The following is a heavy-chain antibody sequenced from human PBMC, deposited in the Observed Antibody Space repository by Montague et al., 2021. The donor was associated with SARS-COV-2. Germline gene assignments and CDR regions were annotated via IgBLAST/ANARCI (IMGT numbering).Heavy chain of an antibody. CDR3: ARDTRRVEESGPWDHNGMDV. Sequence: SETLSLPCSVSGASIRVYSLVWIRQPAVKILACLGRFYPSGTTDSTPSLGSRVTVSVDTSKNQFSLKLTSVTAADTAVYYCARDTRRVEESGPWDHNGMDVWGQGTTVIVSS. CDR2: FYPSGTT. J-gene: IGHJ6*02. V-gene: IGHV4-4*07. CDR1: GASIRVYS. D-gene: IGHD1-26*01.